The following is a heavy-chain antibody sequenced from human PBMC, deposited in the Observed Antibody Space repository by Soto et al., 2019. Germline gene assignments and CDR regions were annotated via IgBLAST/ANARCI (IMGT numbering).Heavy chain of an antibody. D-gene: IGHD2-2*01. J-gene: IGHJ6*02. CDR2: ISGSGGST. CDR3: AKERVYCSSTSCPQWYYYYGMDV. Sequence: SGGSLRLSCAASGFTFSSYAMSWVRQAPGKGLEWVSAISGSGGSTYYADSVKGRFTISRDNSKNTLYLQMNSLRAEDTAVYYCAKERVYCSSTSCPQWYYYYGMDVWGQGTTVTVSS. V-gene: IGHV3-23*01. CDR1: GFTFSSYA.